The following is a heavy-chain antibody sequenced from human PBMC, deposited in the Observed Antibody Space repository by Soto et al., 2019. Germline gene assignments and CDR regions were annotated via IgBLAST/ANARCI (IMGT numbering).Heavy chain of an antibody. V-gene: IGHV4-59*01. CDR1: GGSISSYY. D-gene: IGHD5-18*01. CDR3: ASSDLLAYRYGLQFDY. CDR2: IYYSGST. Sequence: SETLSLTCTVSGGSISSYYWSWIRQPPGKGLEWIGYIYYSGSTNYNPSLKSRVTISVDTSKNQFSLKLSSVTAADTAVYYCASSDLLAYRYGLQFDYWGQGTLVTVSS. J-gene: IGHJ4*02.